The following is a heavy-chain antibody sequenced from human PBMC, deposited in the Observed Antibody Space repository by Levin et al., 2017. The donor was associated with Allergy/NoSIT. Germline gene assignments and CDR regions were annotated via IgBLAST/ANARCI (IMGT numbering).Heavy chain of an antibody. V-gene: IGHV4-39*02. CDR2: IYYTGSS. J-gene: IGHJ5*02. Sequence: ESLKISCTVSGGSIISTNYYWGWIRQPPGKGLEWIGSIYYTGSSHYNPSLKSRVTISVDTSKDHFFLNMTSVTAADTAVYFCARSSSVEYVDPWGQGTLVSVSS. D-gene: IGHD3-3*01. CDR3: ARSSSVEYVDP. CDR1: GGSIISTNYY.